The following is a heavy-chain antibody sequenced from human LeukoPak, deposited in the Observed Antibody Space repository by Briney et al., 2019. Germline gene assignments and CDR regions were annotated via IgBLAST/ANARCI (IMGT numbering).Heavy chain of an antibody. CDR2: ITGDGVST. J-gene: IGHJ3*02. CDR1: GLTLRTYS. CDR3: AKLTVYSNYEGDAFDI. D-gene: IGHD4-11*01. V-gene: IGHV3-23*01. Sequence: PGGSLRLSCAASGLTLRTYSMSWVRQAPGKGLEWVSLITGDGVSTYYADSVKGRFTISRDISLYLQMNSLRAEDTAVYYCAKLTVYSNYEGDAFDIWGQGTMVTVSS.